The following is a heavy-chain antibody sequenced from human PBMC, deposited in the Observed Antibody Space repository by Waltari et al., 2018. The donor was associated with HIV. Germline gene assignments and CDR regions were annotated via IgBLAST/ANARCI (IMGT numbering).Heavy chain of an antibody. CDR3: AKVINGDVSFEY. J-gene: IGHJ4*02. D-gene: IGHD4-17*01. CDR1: GYSISSGSY. V-gene: IGHV4-38-2*01. Sequence: QVQLQESGPGLVKPSETLSLTCAVSGYSISSGSYWGWIRQPPGKGLEWIGTVYYRGTTHYNPSLKSRVTISVDTSKNQFSLSLSSVTAADTALYYCAKVINGDVSFEYWGQGTLVTVSS. CDR2: VYYRGTT.